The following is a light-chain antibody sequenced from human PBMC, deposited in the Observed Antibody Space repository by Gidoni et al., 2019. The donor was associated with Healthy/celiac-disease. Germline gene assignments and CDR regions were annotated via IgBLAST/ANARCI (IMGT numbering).Light chain of an antibody. V-gene: IGLV2-23*01. CDR2: EGS. CDR1: SSDVGSYKL. CDR3: CSYAGSSTYV. Sequence: QSALTQPASVSGSPGQSITISCTGTSSDVGSYKLVSWYQQQPGKAPKPMIYEGSKPPSGVSNRFSGSKSGNTASLTISGLQAEDEADYYCCSYAGSSTYVFGTGTKVTVL. J-gene: IGLJ1*01.